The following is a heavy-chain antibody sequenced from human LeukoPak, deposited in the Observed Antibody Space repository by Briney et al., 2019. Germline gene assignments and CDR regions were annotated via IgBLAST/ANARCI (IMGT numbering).Heavy chain of an antibody. CDR3: AANSADYNTLGSSYKV. D-gene: IGHD3-10*01. V-gene: IGHV4-39*01. CDR1: SASISSSPYF. Sequence: SETLSLTCTVSSASISSSPYFWGWIRQSPGKGLEWIGSISYNGTTYYNPSLKSRVTISVDTSKNQFSLKLNSVTAADTAVFYCAANSADYNTLGSSYKVWGQGTLVTVSS. CDR2: ISYNGTT. J-gene: IGHJ4*02.